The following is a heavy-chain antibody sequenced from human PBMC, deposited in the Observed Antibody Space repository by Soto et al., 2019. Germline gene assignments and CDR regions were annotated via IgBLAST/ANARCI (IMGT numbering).Heavy chain of an antibody. Sequence: QVQLQESGPGLVKPSQTLSLSCTVSGGSVSSGGNYWSWIRQHPGKGLEWIGNILYSGTTYYNPSLTSRVTISVDTSKHQFALKLSSVTAADTAVYYCARDRGITLRMDVWGQGTTVTVSS. V-gene: IGHV4-31*03. CDR1: GGSVSSGGNY. CDR3: ARDRGITLRMDV. D-gene: IGHD3-16*01. J-gene: IGHJ6*02. CDR2: ILYSGTT.